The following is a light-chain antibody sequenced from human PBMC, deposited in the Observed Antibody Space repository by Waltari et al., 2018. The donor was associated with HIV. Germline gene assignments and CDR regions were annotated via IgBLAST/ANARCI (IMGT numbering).Light chain of an antibody. CDR3: QQSHRTPLT. V-gene: IGKV1-39*01. CDR2: SAS. J-gene: IGKJ5*01. Sequence: DIQLTQSPSSVSADVGDRAIITCRASQDIKKNVNWYQQKPGRSPRLLIYSASGLQSGVPSTFSGSGSGLEFNLTIAALEAEDSALFYCQQSHRTPLTFGGGTRLEIK. CDR1: QDIKKN.